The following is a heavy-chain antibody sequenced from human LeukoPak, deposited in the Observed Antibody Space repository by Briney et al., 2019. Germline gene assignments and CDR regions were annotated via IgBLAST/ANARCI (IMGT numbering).Heavy chain of an antibody. CDR2: IDPSDSYT. CDR1: GYSFTSYW. D-gene: IGHD2-15*01. CDR3: ARGAYCSGGSCYADTFDY. Sequence: GESLKISCKGSGYSFTSYWISWVRQMPGKGLEWMGRIDPSDSYTNYSPSFQGYVTISADKSISTAYLQWSSLKASDTAMYYCARGAYCSGGSCYADTFDYWGQGTLVTVSS. V-gene: IGHV5-10-1*01. J-gene: IGHJ4*02.